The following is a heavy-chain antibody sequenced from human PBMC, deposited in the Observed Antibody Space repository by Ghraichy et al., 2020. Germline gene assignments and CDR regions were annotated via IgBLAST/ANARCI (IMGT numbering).Heavy chain of an antibody. CDR1: GGSIRSVTHC. V-gene: IGHV4-39*01. D-gene: IGHD1-26*01. Sequence: SETLSLTCTVSGGSIRSVTHCWAWIRQSPGKGLEWIGSVYDSGTTYYNPSLKSRVTISVDTPKNQFSLKLSSVTAADTAVYYCTRQIKNGSQPLDWFDSWGQGTLVTVSS. CDR2: VYDSGTT. CDR3: TRQIKNGSQPLDWFDS. J-gene: IGHJ5*01.